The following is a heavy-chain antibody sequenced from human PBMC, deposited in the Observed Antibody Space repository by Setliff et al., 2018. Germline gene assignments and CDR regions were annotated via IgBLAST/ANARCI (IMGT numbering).Heavy chain of an antibody. CDR3: SRLVRFCTRTACQRLSGGEF. V-gene: IGHV1-18*01. J-gene: IGHJ4*02. Sequence: AASVKVSCKTSGYTFNDYGIAWVRQAPGQGLEWMGWISPHTGNTYYTPKLHGRVTLTTDTSASTAYTELRSLGSDDTAVYYCSRLVRFCTRTACQRLSGGEFWGQGTLVTVSS. CDR2: ISPHTGNT. CDR1: GYTFNDYG. D-gene: IGHD2-8*01.